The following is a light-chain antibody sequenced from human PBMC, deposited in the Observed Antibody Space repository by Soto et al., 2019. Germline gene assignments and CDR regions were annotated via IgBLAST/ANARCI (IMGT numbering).Light chain of an antibody. CDR2: EVT. V-gene: IGLV2-8*01. CDR3: SAYADSNMFYCV. Sequence: QSVLTQPPSASGSPGQSVTISCTGTSSDVGGYNYVSWYQQYPGRATKLMIYEVTKRPSGLPDRCSGSKSGNTASLTDSGRQAEDEADDYCSAYADSNMFYCVFGGGTKLTVL. J-gene: IGLJ3*02. CDR1: SSDVGGYNY.